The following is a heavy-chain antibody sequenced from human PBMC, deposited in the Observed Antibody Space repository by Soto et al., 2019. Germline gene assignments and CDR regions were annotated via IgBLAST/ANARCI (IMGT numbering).Heavy chain of an antibody. Sequence: LRLSCAASGFTLGAYVMHWVRQAPGKGLEWVAAISADGRDLFYAASVEGRFTISRDNSKNTLFLQMNSLRSEDTSMYSCAKSVPDPACRGGGCHRTFDYWGQGTLVTVSS. V-gene: IGHV3-30*18. CDR3: AKSVPDPACRGGGCHRTFDY. CDR1: GFTLGAYV. CDR2: ISADGRDL. D-gene: IGHD2-15*01. J-gene: IGHJ4*02.